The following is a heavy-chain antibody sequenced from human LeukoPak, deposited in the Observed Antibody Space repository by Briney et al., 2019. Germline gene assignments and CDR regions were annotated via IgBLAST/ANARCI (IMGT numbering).Heavy chain of an antibody. J-gene: IGHJ5*02. V-gene: IGHV3-23*01. CDR3: AKGKAADILDWFDP. Sequence: GGSLRLSCVASGFTFSSYAMSWVRQAPGKGLEWVLTITGSGSGTFYVNSVKGRFTISRDNSKNTVYMQMNSLRVEDAAVYYCAKGKAADILDWFDPWGQGTLVTVSS. D-gene: IGHD3-9*01. CDR2: ITGSGSGT. CDR1: GFTFSSYA.